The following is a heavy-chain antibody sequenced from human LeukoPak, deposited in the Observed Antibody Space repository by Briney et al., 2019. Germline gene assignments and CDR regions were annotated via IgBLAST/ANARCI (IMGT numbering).Heavy chain of an antibody. D-gene: IGHD3-22*01. J-gene: IGHJ4*02. V-gene: IGHV4-39*01. CDR1: GGSISSSSYY. CDR3: ARHSSRVIVVVNN. CDR2: IYYSGGT. Sequence: SETLSLTCTVSGGSISSSSYYWGWIRQSPGKGLEWIGSIYYSGGTYYNPSLKSRVTISVDTSKDQFSLKLNSVTAADTAVYYCARHSSRVIVVVNNWGQGTLVTVSS.